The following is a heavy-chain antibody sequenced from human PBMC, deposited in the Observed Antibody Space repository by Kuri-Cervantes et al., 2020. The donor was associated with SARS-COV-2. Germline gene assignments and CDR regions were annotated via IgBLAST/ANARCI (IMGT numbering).Heavy chain of an antibody. CDR3: ARGSNAPYYYYYYMDV. J-gene: IGHJ6*03. CDR1: GGSISSYY. CDR2: IYYSGST. Sequence: ESLKISCTVSGGSISSYYWSWIRQPPGKGLEWIGYIYYSGSTNYNPSLKSRVTISVDTSKNQFSLKLSSVTAADTAVYYCARGSNAPYYYYYYMDVWGKGTTVTVSS. V-gene: IGHV4-59*08.